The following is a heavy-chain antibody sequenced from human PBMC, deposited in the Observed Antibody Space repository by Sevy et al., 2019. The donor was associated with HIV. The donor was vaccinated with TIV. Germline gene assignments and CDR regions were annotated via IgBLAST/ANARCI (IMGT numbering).Heavy chain of an antibody. CDR3: TRYCSSSSCGRRNWEDAFDI. D-gene: IGHD2-2*01. CDR1: GFTFVDYA. Sequence: GGSLRLSCTASGFTFVDYAMSWVRQAPGKGLEWVGFIRGKAYGGTIEYAASVKGRFTISRDVSKSIAYLQMNSLQTEDTAVYYCTRYCSSSSCGRRNWEDAFDIWGQGTMVTVSS. J-gene: IGHJ3*02. CDR2: IRGKAYGGTI. V-gene: IGHV3-49*04.